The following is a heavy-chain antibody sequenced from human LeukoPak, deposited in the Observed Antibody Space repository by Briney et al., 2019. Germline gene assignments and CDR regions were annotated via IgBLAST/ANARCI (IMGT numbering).Heavy chain of an antibody. CDR1: GFNFSDYY. CDR3: ARGKRRFDY. Sequence: GGSLRLPCAASGFNFSDYYMSWIRQAPGKGLEWVSYISSSGFSTYYAGSVKGRFTISRDNARNSLYLQMNSLAPEDTALYYCARGKRRFDYWGQGTLVSVSS. CDR2: ISSSGFST. J-gene: IGHJ4*02. V-gene: IGHV3-11*01.